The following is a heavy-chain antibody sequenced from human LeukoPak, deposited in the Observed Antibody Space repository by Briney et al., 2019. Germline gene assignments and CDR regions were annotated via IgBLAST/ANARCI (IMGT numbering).Heavy chain of an antibody. J-gene: IGHJ4*02. D-gene: IGHD5-24*01. V-gene: IGHV4-61*02. Sequence: SETLSLTCTVSGGSISSGGYYWSWVRQPAGKGLEWIGRIYTSGSTDYNPSLKTRVTMSVDTSKNQFSLKLSSVTAADTAVYFCARGSREMATIFDSWGQGTLVTVSS. CDR3: ARGSREMATIFDS. CDR2: IYTSGST. CDR1: GGSISSGGYY.